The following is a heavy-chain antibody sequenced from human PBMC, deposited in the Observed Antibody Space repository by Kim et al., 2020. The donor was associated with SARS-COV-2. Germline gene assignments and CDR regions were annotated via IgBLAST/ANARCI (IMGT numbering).Heavy chain of an antibody. V-gene: IGHV3-9*01. Sequence: GGSLRLSCAASGFTFDDYAMHWVRQAPGKGLEWVSGISWNSGSIGYADSVKGRFTISRDNAKNSLYLQMNSLRAEDTALYYCAKDIVPGGGFGESPFDYWGQGTLVTVSS. J-gene: IGHJ4*02. D-gene: IGHD3-10*01. CDR2: ISWNSGSI. CDR1: GFTFDDYA. CDR3: AKDIVPGGGFGESPFDY.